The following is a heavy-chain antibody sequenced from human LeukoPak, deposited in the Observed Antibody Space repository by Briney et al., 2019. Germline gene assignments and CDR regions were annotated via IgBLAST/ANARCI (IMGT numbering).Heavy chain of an antibody. CDR1: GFTFSSYS. J-gene: IGHJ3*02. V-gene: IGHV3-21*01. Sequence: PGGSLRLSCAASGFTFSSYSMNWVRQAPGKGLEWVSSISSSSSYIYYADSVKGRFTISRDNAKNSLYLQMNSLRAEDTAVYYCARDLRALDAFDIWGQGQWSPSLQ. CDR2: ISSSSSYI. CDR3: ARDLRALDAFDI.